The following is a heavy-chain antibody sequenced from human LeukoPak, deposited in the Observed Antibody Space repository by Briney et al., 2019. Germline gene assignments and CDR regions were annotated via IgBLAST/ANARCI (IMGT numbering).Heavy chain of an antibody. CDR2: VTNSGTT. CDR1: GESISSHY. D-gene: IGHD4-17*01. J-gene: IGHJ4*02. CDR3: ANSIDFDYGDYYFDY. Sequence: PSETLSLTCNVSGESISSHYWSWTRQSPGKGLEWIGYVTNSGTTKFNPSLKSRVTISRDTSKNQISLRLSSVTAADTAVYYCANSIDFDYGDYYFDYWGQGALVTISS. V-gene: IGHV4-59*08.